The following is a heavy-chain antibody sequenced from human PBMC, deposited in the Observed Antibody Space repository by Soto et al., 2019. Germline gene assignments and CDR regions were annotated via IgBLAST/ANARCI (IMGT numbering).Heavy chain of an antibody. CDR1: GFNFDNYG. V-gene: IGHV3-30*03. J-gene: IGHJ4*02. CDR3: ARDRVGGTFYTPLGF. CDR2: ITYDGSFQ. D-gene: IGHD1-7*01. Sequence: GGSLRLSCQASGFNFDNYGMHWVRQAPGKGLEWVAVITYDGSFQYYADSVKGRFTISRDNSKNTLFLHLNTLKPEDTAVYHCARDRVGGTFYTPLGFWGQGTLVTVSS.